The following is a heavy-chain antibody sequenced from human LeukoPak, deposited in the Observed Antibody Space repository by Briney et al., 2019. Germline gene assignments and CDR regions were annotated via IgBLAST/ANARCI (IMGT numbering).Heavy chain of an antibody. V-gene: IGHV1-46*01. Sequence: ASVKVSCKASGGTFSSHAISWVRQAPGQGLEWMGIINPSGGSTSYAQKFQGRVTMTRDTSTSTVYMELSSLRSEDTAVYYCAREDTHRVGAMVGDYWGQGTLVTVSS. J-gene: IGHJ4*02. D-gene: IGHD1-26*01. CDR2: INPSGGST. CDR3: AREDTHRVGAMVGDY. CDR1: GGTFSSHA.